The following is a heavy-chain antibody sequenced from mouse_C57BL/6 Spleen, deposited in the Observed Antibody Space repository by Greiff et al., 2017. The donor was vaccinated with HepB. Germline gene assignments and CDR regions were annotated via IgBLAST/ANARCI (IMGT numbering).Heavy chain of an antibody. J-gene: IGHJ4*01. Sequence: QVQLQQSGAELVKPGASVKLSCKASGYTFTEYTIHWVKQRSGQGLEWIGWFYPGSGSIKYNEKFKDKATLTADKSSSTVYMELSRLTSEDSAVYFCARHEEAAQAPYLFYAMDYWGQGTSVTVSS. D-gene: IGHD3-2*02. V-gene: IGHV1-62-2*01. CDR2: FYPGSGSI. CDR1: GYTFTEYT. CDR3: ARHEEAAQAPYLFYAMDY.